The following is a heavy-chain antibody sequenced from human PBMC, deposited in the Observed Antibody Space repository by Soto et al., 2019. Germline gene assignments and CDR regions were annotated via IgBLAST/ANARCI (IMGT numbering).Heavy chain of an antibody. CDR3: ARDDDTSGHCSLLNY. J-gene: IGHJ4*02. Sequence: QVQLVESGGGVVQPGTSLRLSCATSGFAFSNYGLHWVRQTPGKGLDLVAVISSDGGRKYYGDSVRGRFTISRDSSKNTMYLQMNSLSAEDTAVYYCARDDDTSGHCSLLNYWGQGTLVTVSS. CDR2: ISSDGGRK. D-gene: IGHD3-22*01. V-gene: IGHV3-33*05. CDR1: GFAFSNYG.